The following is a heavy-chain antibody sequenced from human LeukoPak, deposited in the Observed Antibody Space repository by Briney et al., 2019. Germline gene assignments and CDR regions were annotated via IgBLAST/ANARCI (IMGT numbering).Heavy chain of an antibody. CDR2: SSTSGSIT. CDR3: AKDSPHYYDSSGYFNLYYFDY. J-gene: IGHJ4*02. CDR1: GFTFSDYY. Sequence: GGSLRLSCAASGFTFSDYYMSWIRQAPGKGLQWLAYSSTSGSITYYADSVKGRFTISRDNSKNTLYLQMNSLRAEDTAVYYCAKDSPHYYDSSGYFNLYYFDYWGQGTLVTVSS. D-gene: IGHD3-22*01. V-gene: IGHV3-11*01.